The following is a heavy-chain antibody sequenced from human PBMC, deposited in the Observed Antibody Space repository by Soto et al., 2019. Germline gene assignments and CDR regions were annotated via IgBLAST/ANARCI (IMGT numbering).Heavy chain of an antibody. J-gene: IGHJ3*02. V-gene: IGHV3-66*01. CDR3: VRDLLGVTSSWAAFDI. D-gene: IGHD2-8*01. Sequence: DVQLVESGGGLVQPGGSLRLACAASGFTVRNSFMSWVRQAPGKGLEWVSVIRNSGGTAYADSVKGRVTISTENAKNTLYLQVNALGGEDTAVYYCVRDLLGVTSSWAAFDIRGQGTKVTVSP. CDR2: IRNSGGT. CDR1: GFTVRNSF.